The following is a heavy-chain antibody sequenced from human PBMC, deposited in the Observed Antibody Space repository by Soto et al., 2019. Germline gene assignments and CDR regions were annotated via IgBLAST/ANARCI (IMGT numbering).Heavy chain of an antibody. CDR2: IYYSGST. CDR1: GGSISSGGYY. CDR3: AREEYIFYYYGMDV. J-gene: IGHJ6*02. V-gene: IGHV4-31*03. D-gene: IGHD3-3*02. Sequence: PSETLSLTCTVSGGSISSGGYYWSWIRQHPGKGLEWIGYIYYSGSTYYNPSLKSRVAISVDTSKNQFSLKLSSVTAADTAVYYCAREEYIFYYYGMDVWGQGTTVTVSS.